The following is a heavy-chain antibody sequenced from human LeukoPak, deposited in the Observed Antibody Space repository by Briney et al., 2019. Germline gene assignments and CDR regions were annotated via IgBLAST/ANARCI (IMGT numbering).Heavy chain of an antibody. V-gene: IGHV3-23*01. D-gene: IGHD2-2*01. CDR3: AKLIVVVPAAIDY. J-gene: IGHJ4*02. Sequence: GGSLRLSCAASGFTFSSYAMSWVRQAPGKGLEWVSAISGSGGSTYYADSVKGRFTISRDNSKNTLHLQMNSLRAEDTAVYYCAKLIVVVPAAIDYWGQGTPVTVSS. CDR2: ISGSGGST. CDR1: GFTFSSYA.